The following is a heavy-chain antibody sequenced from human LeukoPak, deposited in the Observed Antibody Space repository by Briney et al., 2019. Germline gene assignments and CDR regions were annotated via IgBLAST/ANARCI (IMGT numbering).Heavy chain of an antibody. Sequence: PSETLSLTCTVSGGSISSYYWSWIRQPPGKGLEWIGYIYYSGSTNYNPSLKSRVTISVDTSKNQLYLNLSSVTAADTAVYYCATGGRRWFDPWGQGTLVTVSS. D-gene: IGHD3-16*01. CDR1: GGSISSYY. CDR2: IYYSGST. J-gene: IGHJ5*02. CDR3: ATGGRRWFDP. V-gene: IGHV4-59*01.